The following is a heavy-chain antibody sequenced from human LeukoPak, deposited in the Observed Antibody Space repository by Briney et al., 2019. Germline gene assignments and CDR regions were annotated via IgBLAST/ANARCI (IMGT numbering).Heavy chain of an antibody. CDR1: GFTFSSYG. D-gene: IGHD5-12*01. CDR2: ISYDGSNK. Sequence: GGSLRLSCAASGFTFSSYGMHWVRQAPGKGLEWVAVISYDGSNKYYADSVKGRFTISRDNSKNTLYLQMNSLRAEDTAVYYCAKVGGSGYEYYYYYMDVWGKGTTVTVSS. J-gene: IGHJ6*03. V-gene: IGHV3-30*18. CDR3: AKVGGSGYEYYYYYMDV.